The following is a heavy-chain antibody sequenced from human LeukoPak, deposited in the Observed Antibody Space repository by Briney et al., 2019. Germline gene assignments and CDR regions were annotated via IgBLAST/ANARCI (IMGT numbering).Heavy chain of an antibody. V-gene: IGHV3-48*02. J-gene: IGHJ4*02. D-gene: IGHD4-17*01. CDR3: ARSGDYGDYTGY. Sequence: PGGSLRLSCAASGFTFSSYNMNWVRQAPGKGLEWVSYISSSSSNIQYADSVKGRFTISRDNAKNSLYLQMNSLSDEDTAVYYCARSGDYGDYTGYWGQGTLVTVSS. CDR2: ISSSSSNI. CDR1: GFTFSSYN.